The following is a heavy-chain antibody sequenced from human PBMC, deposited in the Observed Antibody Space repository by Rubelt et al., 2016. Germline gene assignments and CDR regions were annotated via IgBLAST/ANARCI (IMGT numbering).Heavy chain of an antibody. Sequence: QLQLQLSGPRLVKPSETLSLTCTVSGGSISSTAYYWGWVRQPPGKGLEWIGSIHYSGSTYYNPSLKSRVTISEDTSKKQFSLNLKSVTAADTAVYYCARHDYYDTSGYPYWGQGTLVTVSS. CDR3: ARHDYYDTSGYPY. V-gene: IGHV4-39*01. CDR1: GGSISSTAYY. CDR2: IHYSGST. D-gene: IGHD3-22*01. J-gene: IGHJ4*02.